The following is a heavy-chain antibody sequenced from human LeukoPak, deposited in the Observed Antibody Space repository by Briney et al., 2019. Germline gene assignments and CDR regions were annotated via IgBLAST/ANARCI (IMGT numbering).Heavy chain of an antibody. Sequence: SGGSLRLSCAASGFTFSSYAFSWVRQAPGKGLEWVSAISGSGDNTYYADSVKGRLTISRDNSKNTLYLQMNSLRAEDTAVYYCAKDMYSSGWLFDYWGQGTLVTVSS. CDR1: GFTFSSYA. D-gene: IGHD6-19*01. V-gene: IGHV3-23*01. J-gene: IGHJ4*02. CDR3: AKDMYSSGWLFDY. CDR2: ISGSGDNT.